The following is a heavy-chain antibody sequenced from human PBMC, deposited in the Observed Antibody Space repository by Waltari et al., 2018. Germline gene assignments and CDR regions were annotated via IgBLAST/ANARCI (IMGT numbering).Heavy chain of an antibody. J-gene: IGHJ4*02. CDR2: IYYSGST. CDR3: ARVATMVYFDY. CDR1: GGSISSSSYY. Sequence: QLQLQESGPGLVKPSETLSLTCTVSGGSISSSSYYCGWIRQPPGKGLEWIGSIYYSGSTYYNPSLKSRVTISVDTSKNQFSLKLSSVTAADTAVYYCARVATMVYFDYWGQGTLVTVSS. V-gene: IGHV4-39*07. D-gene: IGHD5-12*01.